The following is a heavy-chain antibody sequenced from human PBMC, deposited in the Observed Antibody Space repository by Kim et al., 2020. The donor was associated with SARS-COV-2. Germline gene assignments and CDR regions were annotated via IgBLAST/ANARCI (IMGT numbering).Heavy chain of an antibody. CDR1: GYTLTELS. V-gene: IGHV1-24*01. J-gene: IGHJ4*02. CDR2: FDPEDGET. D-gene: IGHD3-10*01. Sequence: ASVKVSCKVSGYTLTELSMHWVRQAPGKGLEWMGGFDPEDGETIYAQKFQGRVTMTEDTSTDTAYMELSSLRSEDTAVYYCATSGRYYGSGSPFDYWGQGTLVTVSS. CDR3: ATSGRYYGSGSPFDY.